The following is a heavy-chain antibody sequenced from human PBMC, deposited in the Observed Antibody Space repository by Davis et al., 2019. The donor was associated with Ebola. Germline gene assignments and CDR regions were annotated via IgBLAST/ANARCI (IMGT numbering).Heavy chain of an antibody. CDR1: GFTFSSYA. V-gene: IGHV3-23*01. D-gene: IGHD1-7*01. CDR2: ISGSGGST. Sequence: GESLKISCAASGFTFSSYAMSWVRQAPGKGLEWVSAISGSGGSTYYADSVKGRFTISRDNSKNTLYLQVNSLRAEDTAVYYCAKDRHITGTIYTMDVWGQGTTVTVSS. CDR3: AKDRHITGTIYTMDV. J-gene: IGHJ6*02.